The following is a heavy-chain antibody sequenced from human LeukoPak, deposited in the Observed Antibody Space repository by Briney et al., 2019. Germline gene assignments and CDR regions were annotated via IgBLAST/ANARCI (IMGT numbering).Heavy chain of an antibody. D-gene: IGHD5-18*01. CDR3: ARGQSGYSYGYYYYYMEV. CDR2: ISAYNGNT. CDR1: VSPSTSYG. V-gene: IGHV1-18*01. Sequence: GASVKVSCKASVSPSTSYGINWVRQAPGQGLEWMGWISAYNGNTNYAQKLQGRVTMTTDTSTSTAYMELRSLRSDDTAVDYCARGQSGYSYGYYYYYMEVWGKGTTVTVSS. J-gene: IGHJ6*03.